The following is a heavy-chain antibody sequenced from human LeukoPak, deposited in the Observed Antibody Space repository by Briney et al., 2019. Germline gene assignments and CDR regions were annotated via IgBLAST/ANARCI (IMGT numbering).Heavy chain of an antibody. CDR1: GGSISSGGYY. CDR3: ARDLRSSWYGGEKNWFDP. Sequence: PSETLSLTCTVSGGSISSGGYYWSWTRQPAGKGLEWIGRIYTSGSTNYNPSLKSRVTMSVDTSKNQFSLKLSSVTAADTAVYYCARDLRSSWYGGEKNWFDPWGQGTLVTVSS. CDR2: IYTSGST. V-gene: IGHV4-61*02. J-gene: IGHJ5*02. D-gene: IGHD6-13*01.